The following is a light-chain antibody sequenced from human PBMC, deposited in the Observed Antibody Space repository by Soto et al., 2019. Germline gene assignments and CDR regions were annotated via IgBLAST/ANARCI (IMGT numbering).Light chain of an antibody. CDR3: QSYDSSPSGYV. CDR1: GSNIGAGYD. J-gene: IGLJ1*01. Sequence: SVLTQPPSVSGAPGQRVTISCPGSGSNIGAGYDVHWYQQLPGTAPKLLIFANINRPSGVPDRFSGSKSGTSASLAITGLRAEDEADYYCQSYDSSPSGYVFGTGTKVTVL. CDR2: ANI. V-gene: IGLV1-40*01.